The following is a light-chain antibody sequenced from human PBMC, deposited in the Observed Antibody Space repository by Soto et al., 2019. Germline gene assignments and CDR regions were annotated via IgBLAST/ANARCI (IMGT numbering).Light chain of an antibody. V-gene: IGLV1-40*01. CDR2: GNT. J-gene: IGLJ3*02. Sequence: QSVLTQPPSVSGAPGQRVTISCTGSSSNIGAGYDVHWYQQLPGTAPKLLIYGNTNRPSGVPDRFSGSKSGTSASLAITGLQAEDEADYYCQSYDSSLNGRVFGGGTKRTVL. CDR3: QSYDSSLNGRV. CDR1: SSNIGAGYD.